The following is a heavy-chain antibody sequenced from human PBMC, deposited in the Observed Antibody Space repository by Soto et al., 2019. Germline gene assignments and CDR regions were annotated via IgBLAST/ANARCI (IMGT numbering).Heavy chain of an antibody. CDR2: IKAYCGNT. CDR3: AIADYGDDDY. V-gene: IGHV1-18*01. D-gene: IGHD4-17*01. J-gene: IGHJ4*02. Sequence: GPEAKKPGASVKVSCKASGYTFATSTISWLRQAPGQGPEWMGWIKAYCGNTNYAQKLQGRLTMTTDTSTSTAYMELRSLTTDDTAIYYCAIADYGDDDYWGQGTLVTVSS. CDR1: GYTFATST.